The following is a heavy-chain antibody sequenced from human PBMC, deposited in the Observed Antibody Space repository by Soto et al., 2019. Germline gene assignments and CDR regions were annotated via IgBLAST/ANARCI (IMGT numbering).Heavy chain of an antibody. D-gene: IGHD4-17*01. CDR2: IVFRNGES. CDR3: VGDYGGLEGFDI. J-gene: IGHJ3*02. V-gene: IGHV3-23*01. Sequence: EVQLLESGGGLVQPGGSLRLSCAASGLTFTKYSMAWVRQAPEKGLEWVSAIVFRNGESYYADPVKGRFTISRDNSKNTLFLQMNSLRVEDMANYYCVGDYGGLEGFDIWGRGTMVTVSS. CDR1: GLTFTKYS.